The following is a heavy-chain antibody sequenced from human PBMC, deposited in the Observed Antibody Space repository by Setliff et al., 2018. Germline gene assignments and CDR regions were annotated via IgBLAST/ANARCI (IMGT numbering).Heavy chain of an antibody. D-gene: IGHD7-27*01. CDR3: ARERTTNWEGYYFDY. J-gene: IGHJ4*02. Sequence: ASVKVSCKASGGTFSSYAISWVRQAPGQGLEWMGGIIPILGIANYAQKFQGRVTITADESTSTVYMELSSLRSEDTAVYYCARERTTNWEGYYFDYWGQGTLVTVSS. CDR2: IIPILGIA. V-gene: IGHV1-69*10. CDR1: GGTFSSYA.